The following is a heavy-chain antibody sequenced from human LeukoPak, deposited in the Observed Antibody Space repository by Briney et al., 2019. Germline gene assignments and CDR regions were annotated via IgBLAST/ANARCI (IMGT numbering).Heavy chain of an antibody. V-gene: IGHV3-74*01. Sequence: GGSLRLSCAASGFVFSSYWMHWVRQVPGKGLVRVSRIKSDGSSTTYADSVKGRFTISRDNAKNSLYLQMNSLRAEDTAVYYCARHVVPAAMIDCWGQGTLVTVSS. CDR3: ARHVVPAAMIDC. CDR2: IKSDGSST. D-gene: IGHD2-2*01. J-gene: IGHJ4*02. CDR1: GFVFSSYW.